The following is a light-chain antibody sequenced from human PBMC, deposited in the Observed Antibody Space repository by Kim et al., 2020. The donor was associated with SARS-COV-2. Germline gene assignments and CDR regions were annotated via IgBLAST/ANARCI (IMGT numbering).Light chain of an antibody. CDR1: QSVSSN. CDR2: GAS. CDR3: QQYNNWLT. Sequence: EIVMTQSPATLSVSLGERATLSCRASQSVSSNLAWYQQRPGQAPRLLIYGASTRATGIPARFSGSGSGTEFTLTISSLQSEDFAVYYCQQYNNWLTFGGGTKVDIK. J-gene: IGKJ4*01. V-gene: IGKV3-15*01.